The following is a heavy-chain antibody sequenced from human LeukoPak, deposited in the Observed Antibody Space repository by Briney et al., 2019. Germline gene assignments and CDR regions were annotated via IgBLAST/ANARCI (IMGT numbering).Heavy chain of an antibody. CDR2: ISSSSSYI. J-gene: IGHJ4*02. V-gene: IGHV3-21*01. CDR1: GFTFSSYS. CDR3: ARGLLWFGELSY. D-gene: IGHD3-10*01. Sequence: GGSLRLSCAASGFTFSSYSMNWVRQAPGEGLEWVSSISSSSSYIYYADSVKGRFTISRDNAKNSLYLQMNSLRAEDTAVYYCARGLLWFGELSYWGQGTLVTVSS.